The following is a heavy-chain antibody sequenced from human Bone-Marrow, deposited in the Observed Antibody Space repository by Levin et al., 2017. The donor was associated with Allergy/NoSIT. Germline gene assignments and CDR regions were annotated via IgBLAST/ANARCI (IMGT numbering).Heavy chain of an antibody. CDR2: ISYDGNNT. D-gene: IGHD3-3*01. Sequence: PGGSLRLSCAPSGFTFSNFAMHWVRQAPGKGLEWVTVISYDGNNTHYADSVKGRFTVSRDNSKNTLFLQMNSLGAEDTALYYCARVQDTFWSGYYDAFAIWGQGTMVTVSS. CDR3: ARVQDTFWSGYYDAFAI. V-gene: IGHV3-30-3*01. J-gene: IGHJ3*02. CDR1: GFTFSNFA.